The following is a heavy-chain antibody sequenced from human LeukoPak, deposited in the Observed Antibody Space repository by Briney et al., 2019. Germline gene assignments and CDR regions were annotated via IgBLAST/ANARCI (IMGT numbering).Heavy chain of an antibody. D-gene: IGHD3-3*01. CDR2: ISSSSSTI. J-gene: IGHJ4*02. Sequence: PGGSLRLSCAASGFTFSSYSMNWVRQAPGKGLEWVSYISSSSSTIYYADSVKGRFTISRDNAKNSLYLQMNSLRAEDTAVYYCARGGYDFWSGYYTYFHYWGQGTLVTVSS. CDR1: GFTFSSYS. CDR3: ARGGYDFWSGYYTYFHY. V-gene: IGHV3-48*04.